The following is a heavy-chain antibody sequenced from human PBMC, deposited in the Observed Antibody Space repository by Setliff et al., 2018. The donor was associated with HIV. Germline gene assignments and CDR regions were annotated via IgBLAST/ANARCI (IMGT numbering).Heavy chain of an antibody. CDR1: GGTFSSYA. V-gene: IGHV1-69*10. D-gene: IGHD2-21*01. CDR2: IIPILGIA. CDR3: ARDHQTMLWLDY. Sequence: SVKVSCKASGGTFSSYAISWVRQAPGQGLEWMGGIIPILGIANYAQKFQGRVTMTTDELMTTAYLELSSLRSEDTAVYYCARDHQTMLWLDYWGQGTLVTVSS. J-gene: IGHJ4*02.